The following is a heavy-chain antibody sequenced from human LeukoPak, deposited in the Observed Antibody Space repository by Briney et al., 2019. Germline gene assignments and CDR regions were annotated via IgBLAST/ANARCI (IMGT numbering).Heavy chain of an antibody. CDR2: ISSTSIYI. CDR1: GFIFSSYT. J-gene: IGHJ3*02. V-gene: IGHV3-21*01. Sequence: GGSLRLSCAASGFIFSSYTMNWVRQAPGKGLEWVSSISSTSIYIYDADPVKGRFTISRDNVKNSLYLQMNSLRAEDTAVYYCARGGYSSAFEIWGQGTMVTVSS. D-gene: IGHD6-13*01. CDR3: ARGGYSSAFEI.